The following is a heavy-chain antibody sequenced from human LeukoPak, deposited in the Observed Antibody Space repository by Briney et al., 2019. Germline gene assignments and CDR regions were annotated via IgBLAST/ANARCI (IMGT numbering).Heavy chain of an antibody. Sequence: ASVKVSCKASGYTFTSYAMHWVRQAPGQRLEWMGWINAGNGNTKYSQKFQGRVTITRDTSASTAYMELSSLRSEDTAVYYCARDGGAYYYDSSGYFTYWYFDLWGRGTLVTVSS. CDR1: GYTFTSYA. V-gene: IGHV1-3*01. J-gene: IGHJ2*01. D-gene: IGHD3-22*01. CDR2: INAGNGNT. CDR3: ARDGGAYYYDSSGYFTYWYFDL.